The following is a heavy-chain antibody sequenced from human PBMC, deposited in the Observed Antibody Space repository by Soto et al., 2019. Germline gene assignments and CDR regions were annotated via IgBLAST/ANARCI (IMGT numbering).Heavy chain of an antibody. V-gene: IGHV4-39*01. CDR1: GGSISSSSYY. CDR3: SVLLWFGELSDAFDI. CDR2: IYYSGST. D-gene: IGHD3-10*01. Sequence: QLQLQESGPGLVKPSETLSLTCTVSGGSISSSSYYWGWLRQPPGKGLEWIGSIYYSGSTYYNPSLKSRVTISVDTSKNQFSLKLSSVTAADTAVYYCSVLLWFGELSDAFDIWGQGTMVTVSS. J-gene: IGHJ3*02.